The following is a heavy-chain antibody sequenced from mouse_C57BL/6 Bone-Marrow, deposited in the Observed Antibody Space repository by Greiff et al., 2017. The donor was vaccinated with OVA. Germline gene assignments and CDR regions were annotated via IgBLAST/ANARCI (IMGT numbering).Heavy chain of an antibody. D-gene: IGHD1-1*01. V-gene: IGHV1-50*01. CDR2: IDPSDSYT. Sequence: QVQLQQPGAELVKPGASVKLSCKASGYTFTSYWMQWVKQRPGQGLEWIGEIDPSDSYTNYNQKFKGKATLTVDTSSSPAYMQLSSLTSEDSAVYDRAREEDGSSYYYAMDYWGQGTSVTVSS. CDR3: AREEDGSSYYYAMDY. J-gene: IGHJ4*01. CDR1: GYTFTSYW.